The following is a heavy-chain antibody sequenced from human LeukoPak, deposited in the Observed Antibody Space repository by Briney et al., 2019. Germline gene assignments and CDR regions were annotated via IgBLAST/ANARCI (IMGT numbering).Heavy chain of an antibody. J-gene: IGHJ4*02. Sequence: GASVKVSCKASGYTFTSYGISWVRQAPGQGLEWMGWISAYNGNTNYAQKLQGRVTMTTDTSTSTAYMELSSLRSEDTAVYYCARAGSSGWSGRYYFDYWGQGTLVTVSS. CDR2: ISAYNGNT. D-gene: IGHD6-19*01. CDR1: GYTFTSYG. CDR3: ARAGSSGWSGRYYFDY. V-gene: IGHV1-18*01.